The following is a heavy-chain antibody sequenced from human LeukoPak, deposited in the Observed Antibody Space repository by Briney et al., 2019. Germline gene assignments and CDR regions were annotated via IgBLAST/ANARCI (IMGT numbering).Heavy chain of an antibody. V-gene: IGHV3-23*01. D-gene: IGHD6-19*01. CDR2: ISTSGGST. CDR1: GFTFSSYA. CDR3: AKALGAVAGTLDY. J-gene: IGHJ4*02. Sequence: GGSLRLSCAASGFTFSSYAMSWVRQAPGKGLEWVSDISTSGGSTNYADSAKGRFTISRDNSKNTLYMQMNSLRAEDAAVYYCAKALGAVAGTLDYWGQGTLVTVSS.